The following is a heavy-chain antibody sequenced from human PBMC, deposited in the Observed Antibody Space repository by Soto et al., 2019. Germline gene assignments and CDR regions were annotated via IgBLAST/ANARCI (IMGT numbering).Heavy chain of an antibody. J-gene: IGHJ3*02. V-gene: IGHV3-13*04. CDR3: SRDWGGNALDI. CDR2: INTAGDT. Sequence: EVQLVESGGGLVQPGGSLRLSCAASGFTFSNYDMHWVRQVTGKGLEWVSAINTAGDTYYPGSVKGRCTISRENAKNSLYLQMNSMRAGDTAVYDCSRDWGGNALDIWGQGTMVTVSS. CDR1: GFTFSNYD. D-gene: IGHD3-16*01.